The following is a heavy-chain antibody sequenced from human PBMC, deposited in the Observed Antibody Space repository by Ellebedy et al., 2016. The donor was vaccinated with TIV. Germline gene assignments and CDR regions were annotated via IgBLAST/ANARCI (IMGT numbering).Heavy chain of an antibody. CDR1: GYIFTNYW. D-gene: IGHD2-15*01. Sequence: PGGSLRLSCKGSGYIFTNYWFGWVRQMPGKGLEWMGIIYPGDSNIRYSPSFRGQVTISADKSISTAYLQWRRLKASDTAMYYCTRLDGVVGAFDYWGQGTLVTVSS. J-gene: IGHJ4*02. V-gene: IGHV5-51*01. CDR2: IYPGDSNI. CDR3: TRLDGVVGAFDY.